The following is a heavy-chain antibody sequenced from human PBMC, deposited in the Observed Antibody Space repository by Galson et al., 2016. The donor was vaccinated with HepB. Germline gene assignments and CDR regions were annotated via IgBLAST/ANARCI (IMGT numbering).Heavy chain of an antibody. CDR3: AREGNGGFDI. Sequence: LRLSCAASGFTFNSYWMSWVRQAPGKGLEWVANIKQDGSEKYYVDPVKGRFTISRDNAKSSLYLQMNSLRAEDTAVYYCAREGNGGFDIWGQGTMVTVSS. V-gene: IGHV3-7*01. CDR1: GFTFNSYW. J-gene: IGHJ3*02. D-gene: IGHD3-16*01. CDR2: IKQDGSEK.